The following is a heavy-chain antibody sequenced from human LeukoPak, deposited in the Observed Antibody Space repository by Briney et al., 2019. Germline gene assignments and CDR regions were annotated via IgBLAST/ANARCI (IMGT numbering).Heavy chain of an antibody. CDR2: IYYSGST. CDR1: GDSISRSLYY. Sequence: SETLSLTCTVSGDSISRSLYYWGWIRQPPGKGLEWIGTIYYSGSTYYNPSLKSRVTISVDTSKNQFSLKLTSVTAADTAVYYCARDVVYSDRSGWAFDIWGHGTMVTVSS. CDR3: ARDVVYSDRSGWAFDI. D-gene: IGHD3-22*01. V-gene: IGHV4-39*02. J-gene: IGHJ3*02.